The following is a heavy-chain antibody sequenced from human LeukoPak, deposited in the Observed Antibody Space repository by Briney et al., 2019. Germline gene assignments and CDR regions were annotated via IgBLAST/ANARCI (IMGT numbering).Heavy chain of an antibody. Sequence: ASVKVSCKASGYTFTSYYMYWVRQAPGQGLEWMGIINPSGGSTSYAQKFQGRVTMTRDTSTSTVYMELSSLRSEDTAVYYCARISVLLPLLYGMDVWGQGTTVTVSS. J-gene: IGHJ6*02. CDR2: INPSGGST. CDR3: ARISVLLPLLYGMDV. V-gene: IGHV1-46*01. CDR1: GYTFTSYY. D-gene: IGHD5/OR15-5a*01.